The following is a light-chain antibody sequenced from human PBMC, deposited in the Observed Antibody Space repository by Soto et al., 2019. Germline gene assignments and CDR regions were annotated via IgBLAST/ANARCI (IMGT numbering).Light chain of an antibody. J-gene: IGLJ1*01. CDR3: SSYTSGSLYV. CDR1: SSDVGCYNY. CDR2: DVN. Sequence: QSALTQPASVSGSPGQSIAISCTGTSSDVGCYNYVSWYQQHPGKAPKVMIYDVNNRPSGVSDRFSGSKSGNTASLTISGLQADDEADYYCSSYTSGSLYVFGTGTKVTVL. V-gene: IGLV2-14*03.